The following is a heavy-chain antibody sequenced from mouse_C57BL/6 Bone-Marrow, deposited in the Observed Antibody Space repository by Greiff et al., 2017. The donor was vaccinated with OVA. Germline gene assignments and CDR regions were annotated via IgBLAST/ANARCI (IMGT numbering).Heavy chain of an antibody. CDR2: ISSGSSTI. CDR1: GFTFSDYG. Sequence: EVKLVESGGGLVKPGGSLKLSCAASGFTFSDYGMHWVRQAPETGLEWVAYISSGSSTIYYADTVTGRFTISRDNAKNTLFLQMTSLRSEDTAMYYCARNYYDAMDYWGQGTSVTVSS. CDR3: ARNYYDAMDY. V-gene: IGHV5-17*01. J-gene: IGHJ4*01.